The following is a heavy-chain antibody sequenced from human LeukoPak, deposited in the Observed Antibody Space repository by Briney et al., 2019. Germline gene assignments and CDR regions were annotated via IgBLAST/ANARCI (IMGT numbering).Heavy chain of an antibody. CDR3: ARGLSGYASSLGY. Sequence: TGRSLRLSCAASGFTFSSYWMHWVRQAPGKGLVWVSRINSDGSSTNYADSVRGRFSISRDNAKNTLYLHMNSLRADDTAVYYCARGLSGYASSLGYWGQGTLVTVSS. V-gene: IGHV3-74*01. CDR2: INSDGSST. D-gene: IGHD2-2*01. J-gene: IGHJ4*02. CDR1: GFTFSSYW.